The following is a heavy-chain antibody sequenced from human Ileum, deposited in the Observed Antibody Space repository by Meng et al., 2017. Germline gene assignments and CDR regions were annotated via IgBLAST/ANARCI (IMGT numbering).Heavy chain of an antibody. J-gene: IGHJ4*02. D-gene: IGHD3-22*01. V-gene: IGHV4-34*01. CDR1: GGSCSRDY. Sequence: LRQWGLGLLNPSGTLSLSCAVDGGSCSRDYWSWIRQPQGKGLEWIGEINHSGITNYNPYLKSRVTISVDTSKNQFSLKLSSVTAADTAVYYCARNYYDSSGEDSNDYWGQGTLVTVSS. CDR2: INHSGIT. CDR3: ARNYYDSSGEDSNDY.